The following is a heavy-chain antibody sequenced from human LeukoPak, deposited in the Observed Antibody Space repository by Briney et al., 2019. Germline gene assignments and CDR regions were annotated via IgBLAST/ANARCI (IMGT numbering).Heavy chain of an antibody. CDR2: IIPIFGTA. CDR1: GDTFSSYA. CDR3: APRYFDWSDQDY. V-gene: IGHV1-69*06. D-gene: IGHD3-9*01. Sequence: EASVKVSCKASGDTFSSYAISWVRQAPGQGLEWMGGIIPIFGTANYAQKFQGRVTITADKSTSTAYMELSSLRSEDTAVYYCAPRYFDWSDQDYWGQGTLVTVSS. J-gene: IGHJ4*02.